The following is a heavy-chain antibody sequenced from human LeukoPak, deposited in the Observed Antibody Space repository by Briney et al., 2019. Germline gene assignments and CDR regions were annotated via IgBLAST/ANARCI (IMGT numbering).Heavy chain of an antibody. Sequence: GGSLRLSCAASGFTFSSYEMNWVRQAPGKGLEWVSYISNSGSTIYYADSVKGRFTISRDNAKNSLYLQMNSLRAEDTAVYYCASYSMVRGVIPFDYWGQGTLVTVSS. CDR1: GFTFSSYE. CDR3: ASYSMVRGVIPFDY. D-gene: IGHD3-10*01. CDR2: ISNSGSTI. V-gene: IGHV3-48*03. J-gene: IGHJ4*02.